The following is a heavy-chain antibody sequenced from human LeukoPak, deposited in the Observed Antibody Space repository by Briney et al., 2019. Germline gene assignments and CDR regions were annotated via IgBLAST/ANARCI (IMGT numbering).Heavy chain of an antibody. J-gene: IGHJ4*02. D-gene: IGHD6-6*01. V-gene: IGHV4-4*07. CDR2: IYSSGST. CDR1: GGSISSYY. CDR3: AREGQQLVPPFDY. Sequence: PSETLSLTCTVSGGSISSYYWSWIRQPAGKGLEWIGRIYSSGSTNYNPSLESRVTISIDTSNNQFSLKLTSLTAADTAVYYCAREGQQLVPPFDYRGQGTLVTVSS.